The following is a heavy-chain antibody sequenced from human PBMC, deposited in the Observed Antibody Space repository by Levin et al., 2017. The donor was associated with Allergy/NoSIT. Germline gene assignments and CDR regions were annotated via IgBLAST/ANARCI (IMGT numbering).Heavy chain of an antibody. CDR1: GFTFSDSY. CDR3: ATDRGSCGFRN. D-gene: IGHD5-18*01. V-gene: IGHV3-11*01. Sequence: GGSLRLSCAASGFTFSDSYMSWIRLAPGKGLEWLSYISSRGGTIFYADSVRGRFTISRDNDKKSLYLQIDSLSAADPAISYCATDRGSCGFRNWGQGTLVTVSS. CDR2: ISSRGGTI. J-gene: IGHJ4*02.